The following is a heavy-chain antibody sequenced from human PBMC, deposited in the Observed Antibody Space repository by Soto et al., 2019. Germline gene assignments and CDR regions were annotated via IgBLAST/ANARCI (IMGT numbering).Heavy chain of an antibody. Sequence: EEQLLESGGGLVQPGESLRLSCAASGFTFSSSAMNWVRQTPGKGLEWVSLISDSGDRTHYADSVRGLFSISRDNSKNTLYLQMYSLRAEDTAVYYCAKSLNINWKNWFDPWGQGTLVTVSS. V-gene: IGHV3-23*01. J-gene: IGHJ5*02. CDR1: GFTFSSSA. CDR2: ISDSGDRT. D-gene: IGHD1-1*01. CDR3: AKSLNINWKNWFDP.